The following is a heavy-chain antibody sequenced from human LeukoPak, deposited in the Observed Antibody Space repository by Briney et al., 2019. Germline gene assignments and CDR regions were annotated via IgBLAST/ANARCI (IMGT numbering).Heavy chain of an antibody. J-gene: IGHJ5*02. CDR3: ARQSRGYSYGWASSSWYGGVGDWFDP. Sequence: GASVKVSCKASGYTFTSYDINWVRQATGQGLEWMGWMNPNSGNTGYAQKFQGRVTMTRNTSISTAYMELSSLRSEDTAVYYCARQSRGYSYGWASSSWYGGVGDWFDPWGQGTLVTVSS. D-gene: IGHD5-18*01. CDR2: MNPNSGNT. CDR1: GYTFTSYD. V-gene: IGHV1-8*01.